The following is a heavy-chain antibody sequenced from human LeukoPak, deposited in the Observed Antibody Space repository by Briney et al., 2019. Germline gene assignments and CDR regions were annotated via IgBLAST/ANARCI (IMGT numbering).Heavy chain of an antibody. CDR2: ISSSSSIM. Sequence: GGSLRLSCGASGFTFSSYSMNWVRQAPGTGLEGVSYISSSSSIMYYADSVKGRFTISRDNAKKSLYLQRNSLRDEDTAVYSCARDRFDYWGQGTLVTVSS. J-gene: IGHJ4*02. V-gene: IGHV3-48*02. CDR1: GFTFSSYS. CDR3: ARDRFDY.